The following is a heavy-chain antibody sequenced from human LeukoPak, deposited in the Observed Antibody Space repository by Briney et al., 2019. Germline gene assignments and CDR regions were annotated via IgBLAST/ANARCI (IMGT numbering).Heavy chain of an antibody. Sequence: SETLSLTCTVSGGSISSYYWSWIRQPAGKGLEWIGRIYTSGSTNYNPSLKSRVTVSVDTSKNQFSLKLSSVTAADTAVYYCARVRRAAGGGAFDIWGQGTLVTVSS. D-gene: IGHD6-25*01. J-gene: IGHJ4*02. V-gene: IGHV4-4*07. CDR2: IYTSGST. CDR3: ARVRRAAGGGAFDI. CDR1: GGSISSYY.